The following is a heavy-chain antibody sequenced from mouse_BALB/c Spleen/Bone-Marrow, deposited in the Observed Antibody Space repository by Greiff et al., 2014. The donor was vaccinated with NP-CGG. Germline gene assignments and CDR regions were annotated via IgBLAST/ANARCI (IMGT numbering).Heavy chain of an antibody. CDR3: AREGVYYGNPYWYFDV. V-gene: IGHV7-3*02. CDR1: GFTFTDYY. Sequence: VQLKESGGGLVQPGGSLRLSCATSGFTFTDYYMSWVRQPPGKALEWLGFIRNKANGYTTEYSASVKGRFTISRDISQSILYLQMNTLRAEDSATHYCAREGVYYGNPYWYFDVWGAGTTVTVSS. D-gene: IGHD2-1*01. J-gene: IGHJ1*01. CDR2: IRNKANGYTT.